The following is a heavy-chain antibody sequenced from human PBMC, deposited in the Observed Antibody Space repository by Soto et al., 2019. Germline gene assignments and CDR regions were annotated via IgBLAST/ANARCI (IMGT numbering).Heavy chain of an antibody. J-gene: IGHJ4*02. CDR3: ARVTPSYSSGWYFDY. CDR1: GGSISSYY. D-gene: IGHD6-19*01. Sequence: SETLSLTYTVSGGSISSYYWSWIRQPPGKGLEWIGYIYYSGSTNYNPSLKSRVTISVDTSKNQFSLKLSSVTAADTAVYYCARVTPSYSSGWYFDYWGQGTLVTVSS. CDR2: IYYSGST. V-gene: IGHV4-59*01.